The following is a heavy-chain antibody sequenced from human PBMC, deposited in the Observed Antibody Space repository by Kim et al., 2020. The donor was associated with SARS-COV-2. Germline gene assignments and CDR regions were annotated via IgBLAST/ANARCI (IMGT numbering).Heavy chain of an antibody. CDR2: ISAYNGNT. Sequence: ASVKVSCKASGYTFTSYGISWVRQAPGQGLEWMGWISAYNGNTNYAQKLQGRVTMTTDTSTSTAYMELRSLRSDDTAVYYCARDPGYSSSWSKIYYYYYYMDVWGKGTTVTVSS. CDR3: ARDPGYSSSWSKIYYYYYYMDV. J-gene: IGHJ6*03. CDR1: GYTFTSYG. V-gene: IGHV1-18*01. D-gene: IGHD6-13*01.